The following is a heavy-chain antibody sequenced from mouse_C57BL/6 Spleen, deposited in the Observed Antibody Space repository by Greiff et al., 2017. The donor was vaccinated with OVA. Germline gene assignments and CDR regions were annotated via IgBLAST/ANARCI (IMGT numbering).Heavy chain of an antibody. J-gene: IGHJ4*01. V-gene: IGHV5-17*01. CDR3: AREETGCYAMDY. D-gene: IGHD4-1*01. CDR1: GFTFSDYG. CDR2: ISSGSSTI. Sequence: EVKLMESGGGLVKPGGSLKLSCAASGFTFSDYGMHWVRQAPEKGLEWVAYISSGSSTIYYADTVKGRFTISRDNAKNTLFLQMTSLRSEDTAMYYCAREETGCYAMDYWGQGTSVTVSS.